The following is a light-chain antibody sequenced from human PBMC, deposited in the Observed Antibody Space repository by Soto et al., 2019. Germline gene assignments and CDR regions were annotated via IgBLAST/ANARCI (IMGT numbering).Light chain of an antibody. CDR1: SSNIGSNY. Sequence: QSVLTQPPSASGTPGQRVTISCSGSSSNIGSNYVFWYQHLPGTAPKLLIYRNNQRPSGVPDRFSGSKSGTSASLAISGLLSDDETDYYCAAWDDSLSGVVFGGGTKVTVL. CDR3: AAWDDSLSGVV. J-gene: IGLJ2*01. V-gene: IGLV1-47*01. CDR2: RNN.